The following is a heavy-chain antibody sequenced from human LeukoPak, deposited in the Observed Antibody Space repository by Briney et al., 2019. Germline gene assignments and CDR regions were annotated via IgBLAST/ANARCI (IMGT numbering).Heavy chain of an antibody. J-gene: IGHJ6*01. CDR3: ARGRTGLRYGIYV. CDR2: IYYSGST. V-gene: IGHV4-31*03. D-gene: IGHD2-21*01. Sequence: PSQTLSLTCTVSGGSISSGGYYWSWIRQHPGKDLEWIGYIYYSGSTYYNTSLKSRATISVETSKTQFSQKLSSVTTAETAMYYCARGRTGLRYGIYVSGAGTT. CDR1: GGSISSGGYY.